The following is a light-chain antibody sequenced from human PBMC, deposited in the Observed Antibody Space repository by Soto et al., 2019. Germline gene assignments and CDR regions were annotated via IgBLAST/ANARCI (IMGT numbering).Light chain of an antibody. CDR2: LGS. V-gene: IGKV2-28*01. J-gene: IGKJ5*01. CDR3: MQPLQTLIT. CDR1: QSLTHSSGYNY. Sequence: EIVLTQSPLSLFVSPGEPASISCRSSQSLTHSSGYNYLDWYLLKPGQPPQLLIYLGSNRGSGVPDRFRASGSCTDFTLTISRVETEDAGFYFCMQPLQTLITFGQGTRLEIQ.